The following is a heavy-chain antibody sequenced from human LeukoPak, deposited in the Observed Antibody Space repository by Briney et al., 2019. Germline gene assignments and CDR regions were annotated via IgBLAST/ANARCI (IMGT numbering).Heavy chain of an antibody. J-gene: IGHJ4*02. CDR3: AKIPRGYYFDY. CDR1: GFTFSSYS. D-gene: IGHD2-2*02. CDR2: ISGSGGST. Sequence: GGSLRLSCAASGFTFSSYSMNWVRQAPGKGLEWVSAISGSGGSTYYADSVKGRFTISRDNSKNTLYLQMNSLRAEDTAVYYCAKIPRGYYFDYWGQGTLVTVSS. V-gene: IGHV3-23*01.